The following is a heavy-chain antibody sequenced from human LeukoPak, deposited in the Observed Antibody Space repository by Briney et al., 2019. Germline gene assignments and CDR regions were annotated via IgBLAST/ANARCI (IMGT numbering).Heavy chain of an antibody. D-gene: IGHD3-3*01. CDR3: ARGNPYYDFWSGPISNGMDV. V-gene: IGHV4-59*01. CDR1: GGSISSYY. J-gene: IGHJ6*02. Sequence: KPSETLSLTCTVSGGSISSYYWSWIRQPPGKGLEWIGYIYYSGSTNYNPSLKSRVTISVDTSKNQFSLKLSSVTAADTAVYYCARGNPYYDFWSGPISNGMDVWGQGTTVTVSS. CDR2: IYYSGST.